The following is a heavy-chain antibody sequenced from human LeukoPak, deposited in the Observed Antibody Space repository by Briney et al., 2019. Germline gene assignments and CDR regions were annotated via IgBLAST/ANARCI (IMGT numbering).Heavy chain of an antibody. CDR2: INPNSGGT. CDR1: GYTFSAYH. D-gene: IGHD6-13*01. CDR3: AVWGGYSSSWSYYYGMDV. V-gene: IGHV1-2*02. J-gene: IGHJ6*02. Sequence: ASMKVSCKASGYTFSAYHIHWVRQAPGQGLEWMGWINPNSGGTNFAPKFHGRVSMTRDTSLNTAYMELSSLRSEDTAVYYCAVWGGYSSSWSYYYGMDVWGQGTTVTVSS.